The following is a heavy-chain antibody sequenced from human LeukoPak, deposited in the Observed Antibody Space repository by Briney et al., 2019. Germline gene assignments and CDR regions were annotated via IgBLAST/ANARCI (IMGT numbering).Heavy chain of an antibody. V-gene: IGHV3-48*01. CDR1: GFTFSTYS. J-gene: IGHJ4*02. D-gene: IGHD6-19*01. CDR2: ISSSSSSI. Sequence: PGGSLRLSCAASGFTFSTYSMTGVRQAPGKGLEWVSYISSSSSSIYYADSVKGRYTTSRDNAKNSLYLQMNSLRAEDTAVYYCATVGSTGWYYFDYWGQGTLVTVSS. CDR3: ATVGSTGWYYFDY.